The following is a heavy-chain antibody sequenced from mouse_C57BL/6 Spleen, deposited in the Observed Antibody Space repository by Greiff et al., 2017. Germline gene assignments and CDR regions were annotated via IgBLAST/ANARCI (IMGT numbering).Heavy chain of an antibody. CDR1: GYTFTSYG. CDR3: ARSKVDYAMDY. Sequence: QVHVKQSGAELARPGASVKLSCKASGYTFTSYGISWVKQRTGQGLEWIGEIYPRSGNTYYNEKFKGKATLTADKSSSTAYMELRSLTSEDSAVYVCARSKVDYAMDYWGQGTSVTVSS. D-gene: IGHD1-1*01. J-gene: IGHJ4*01. CDR2: IYPRSGNT. V-gene: IGHV1-81*01.